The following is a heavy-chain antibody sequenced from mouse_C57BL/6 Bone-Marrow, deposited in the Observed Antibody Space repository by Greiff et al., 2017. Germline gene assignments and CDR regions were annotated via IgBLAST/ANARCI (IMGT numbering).Heavy chain of an antibody. D-gene: IGHD3-3*01. Sequence: EVKVEESGPGLVKPSQSLSHTCSVTGYSITSGYYWNWIRQFPGNKLEWMGYISYDGSNNYNPSLKNGISITRDTSKNQFFLNLNSVTTEDTATYYCAGDDRDGAYWGQGTLVTVSA. CDR2: ISYDGSN. V-gene: IGHV3-6*01. CDR3: AGDDRDGAY. J-gene: IGHJ3*01. CDR1: GYSITSGYY.